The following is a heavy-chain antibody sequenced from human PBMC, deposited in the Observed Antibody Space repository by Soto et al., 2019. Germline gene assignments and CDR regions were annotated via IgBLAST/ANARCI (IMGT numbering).Heavy chain of an antibody. D-gene: IGHD3-9*01. CDR1: GFTFSSYS. V-gene: IGHV3-21*01. CDR2: ISSSSSYI. Sequence: PGGSLRLSCAASGFTFSSYSMNWVRQAPGKGLEWVSSISSSSSYIYYADSVKGRFTISRDNAKNSLYLQMNSLRAEDTAVYYCARNYDILTGYYGDAFDIWGQGTMVTVSS. J-gene: IGHJ3*02. CDR3: ARNYDILTGYYGDAFDI.